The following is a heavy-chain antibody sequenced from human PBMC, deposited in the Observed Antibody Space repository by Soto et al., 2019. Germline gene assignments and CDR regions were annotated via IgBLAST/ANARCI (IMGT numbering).Heavy chain of an antibody. V-gene: IGHV3-66*01. CDR2: IYSGGST. J-gene: IGHJ6*02. CDR1: GFTVSSNY. Sequence: EVQLVESGGGLVQPGGSLRLSCAASGFTVSSNYMSWVRQAPGKGLEWVSVIYSGGSTYYADSVKGRFTISRDNSKNTLYLQMNSLRAEDTAVYYCAREGVRENYGMDVWGQGTTVTVSS. CDR3: AREGVRENYGMDV. D-gene: IGHD3-10*01.